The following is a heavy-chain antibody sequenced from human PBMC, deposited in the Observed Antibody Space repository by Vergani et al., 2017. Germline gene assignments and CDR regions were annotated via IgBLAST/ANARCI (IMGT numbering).Heavy chain of an antibody. J-gene: IGHJ6*03. V-gene: IGHV3-21*01. CDR1: GFTFSSYS. CDR2: ISSSSSYI. Sequence: EVQLVESGGGLVKPGGSLRLSCAASGFTFSSYSMNWVRQAPGKGLEWVSSISSSSSYIYYADSGKGRFTISRDNAKNSLYLQMNSLRAEDTAVYYCARGGGDYVFYYYYYMDVWGKGTTVTVSS. D-gene: IGHD4-17*01. CDR3: ARGGGDYVFYYYYYMDV.